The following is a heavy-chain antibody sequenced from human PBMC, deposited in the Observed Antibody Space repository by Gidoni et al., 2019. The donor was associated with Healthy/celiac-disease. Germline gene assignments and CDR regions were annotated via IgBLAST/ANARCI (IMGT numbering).Heavy chain of an antibody. CDR1: GFTFSSYG. Sequence: QVQLVESGGGVVQPGRSLRLSCAASGFTFSSYGMHWVRQAPGKGLEWVAVISYDGSNKYYADSVKGRFTISRDNSKNTLYLQMNSLRAEDTAVYYCAKSVHYISTLVVTAIPWYYYYGMDVWGQGTTVTVSS. J-gene: IGHJ6*02. CDR3: AKSVHYISTLVVTAIPWYYYYGMDV. D-gene: IGHD2-21*02. V-gene: IGHV3-30*18. CDR2: ISYDGSNK.